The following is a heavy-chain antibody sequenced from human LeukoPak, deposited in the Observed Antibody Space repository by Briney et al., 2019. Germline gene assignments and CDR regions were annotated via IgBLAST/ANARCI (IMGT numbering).Heavy chain of an antibody. CDR3: ARVFTPYSGYENLDY. CDR2: ISSSSRYI. V-gene: IGHV3-21*01. Sequence: PGGSLRLSCAASGFTFSSYSMNWVRQAPGKGLEWVSSISSSSRYIYYTDSLKGRFTISRDNAKNSLYLQMNSLRAEDTAVYYCARVFTPYSGYENLDYWGQGTLVTVSS. CDR1: GFTFSSYS. J-gene: IGHJ4*02. D-gene: IGHD5-12*01.